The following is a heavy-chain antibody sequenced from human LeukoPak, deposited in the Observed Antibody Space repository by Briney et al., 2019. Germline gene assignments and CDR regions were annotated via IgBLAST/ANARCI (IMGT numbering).Heavy chain of an antibody. V-gene: IGHV3-23*01. CDR1: GFNFRAYW. CDR3: AKGDRNSGWSY. D-gene: IGHD6-19*01. CDR2: ISISGDGT. Sequence: GGSLRLSCTTSGFNFRAYWMGWVRQAPGKGLEWVSAISISGDGTYYADSVKGRFTISRDNSKNTLYLQVNSLRVEDTAVYYCAKGDRNSGWSYWGQGTLVTVSS. J-gene: IGHJ4*02.